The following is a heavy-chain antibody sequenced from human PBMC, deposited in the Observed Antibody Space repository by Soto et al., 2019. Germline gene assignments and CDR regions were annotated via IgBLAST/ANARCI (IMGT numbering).Heavy chain of an antibody. CDR3: ARDHGMFLSYYYYGMDV. CDR1: GFTFSRFS. Sequence: RGSLRLSCAASGFTFSRFSMHWVRQAPGKGLAWVAVISYDGKNKHFAESVKGRFSVSRDDSKNTIYLEMNNLRGDDSAVYYCARDHGMFLSYYYYGMDVWGQGTTVTVSS. CDR2: ISYDGKNK. V-gene: IGHV3-30*04. D-gene: IGHD3-10*02. J-gene: IGHJ6*02.